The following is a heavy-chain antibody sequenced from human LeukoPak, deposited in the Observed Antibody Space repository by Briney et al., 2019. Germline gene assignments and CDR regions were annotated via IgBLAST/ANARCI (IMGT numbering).Heavy chain of an antibody. D-gene: IGHD3-22*01. Sequence: GGSLRLSCAASGFTFSSYAVSWVRQAPGKGLEWVSAISGSGGSTYYADSVKGRFTISRDNSKNTLYLQMNSLRAEDTAVYYCAKDHYDSSGYYWDYWGQGTLVTVSS. CDR3: AKDHYDSSGYYWDY. J-gene: IGHJ4*02. V-gene: IGHV3-23*01. CDR2: ISGSGGST. CDR1: GFTFSSYA.